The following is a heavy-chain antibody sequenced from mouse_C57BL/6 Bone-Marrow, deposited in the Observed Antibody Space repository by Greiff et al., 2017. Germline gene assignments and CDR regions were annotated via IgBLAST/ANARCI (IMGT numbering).Heavy chain of an antibody. Sequence: VQLQQPGAELVMPGASVKLSCKASGYTFTSYWMHRVKQRPGQGLEWIGEIDPSDSYTNYNQKFKGKSTLTVDKSSSTAYMQLSSLTSEDSAVYYCARDHGPWFAYWGQGTLVTVSA. D-gene: IGHD1-1*01. CDR1: GYTFTSYW. J-gene: IGHJ3*01. V-gene: IGHV1-69*01. CDR2: IDPSDSYT. CDR3: ARDHGPWFAY.